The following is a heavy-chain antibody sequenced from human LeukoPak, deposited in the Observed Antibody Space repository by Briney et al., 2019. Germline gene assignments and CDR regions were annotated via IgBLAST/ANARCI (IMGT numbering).Heavy chain of an antibody. CDR2: INHSGST. CDR1: GGSFSGYY. J-gene: IGHJ5*02. Sequence: NPSETLSLTCAVYGGSFSGYYWSWIRQPPGKGLEWIGEINHSGSTNYNPSLKSRVTISVDTSKNQFSLKLSSVTAADTAVYYCARGVRGYQLPTRGRWFDPWGQGTLVTVSS. CDR3: ARGVRGYQLPTRGRWFDP. D-gene: IGHD2-2*01. V-gene: IGHV4-34*01.